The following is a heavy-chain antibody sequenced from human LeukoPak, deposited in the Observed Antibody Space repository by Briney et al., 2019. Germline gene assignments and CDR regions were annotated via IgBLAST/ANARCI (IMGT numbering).Heavy chain of an antibody. V-gene: IGHV3-23*01. CDR3: AKASDRRYYYDSSEIDY. D-gene: IGHD3-22*01. CDR2: ISGSGGST. Sequence: GGSLRLSCAASGFTFSSYAMSWVRQAPGKGLEWVSAISGSGGSTYYADSVKGRFTISRDNSKNTLYLQMNSLRAEDTAVYYCAKASDRRYYYDSSEIDYWGQGTLVTVSS. J-gene: IGHJ4*02. CDR1: GFTFSSYA.